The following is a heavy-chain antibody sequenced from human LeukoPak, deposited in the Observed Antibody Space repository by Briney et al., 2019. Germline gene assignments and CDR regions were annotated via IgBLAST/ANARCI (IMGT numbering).Heavy chain of an antibody. D-gene: IGHD3-22*01. CDR1: GFTFSSYE. CDR3: ARGNHRRVVVITTNAFDI. CDR2: ISSSGSTI. J-gene: IGHJ3*02. Sequence: GGSLRLSCAASGFTFSSYEMNWVRQAPGKGLEWVSYISSSGSTIYYADSVKGRFTISRDNAKNSLYLQMNSLRAEDTAVYYCARGNHRRVVVITTNAFDIWGQGTMVTVSS. V-gene: IGHV3-48*03.